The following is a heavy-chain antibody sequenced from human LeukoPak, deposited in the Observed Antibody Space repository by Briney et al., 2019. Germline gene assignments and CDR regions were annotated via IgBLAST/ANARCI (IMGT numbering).Heavy chain of an antibody. D-gene: IGHD3-10*01. V-gene: IGHV3-23*01. J-gene: IGHJ4*02. Sequence: GGSLRLSCAASGFTFSTYAMSWVRQTPGKGLEWVSSIAGSDAGTYYADSVKGRFAISRDNSKNTLFLQMNGLRAEDTAVYYCARAPPAYYYGSGSYPFDYWGQGTLVTVSS. CDR2: IAGSDAGT. CDR3: ARAPPAYYYGSGSYPFDY. CDR1: GFTFSTYA.